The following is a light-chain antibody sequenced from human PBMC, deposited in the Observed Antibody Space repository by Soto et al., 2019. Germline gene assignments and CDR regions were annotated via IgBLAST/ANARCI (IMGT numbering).Light chain of an antibody. CDR3: SSYTSSSTYV. CDR1: NSYVGGYNY. CDR2: DVS. J-gene: IGLJ1*01. Sequence: QSVLTQPASVSGSPGQSITISCPGTNSYVGGYNYVSWYQQHPGKAPKLMIYDVSNRPSGVSNRFSGSKSGNTASLTISGLQAEDEADYYCSSYTSSSTYVFGTGTKVTVL. V-gene: IGLV2-14*01.